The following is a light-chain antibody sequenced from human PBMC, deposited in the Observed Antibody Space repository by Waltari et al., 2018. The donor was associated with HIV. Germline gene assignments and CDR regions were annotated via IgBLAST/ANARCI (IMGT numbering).Light chain of an antibody. Sequence: DILLVQSPDSLAVSLGDRATISCKSSRSLLYGTNDKNYVAWYRRRPGLPPTLLIHCASVRESGVPDRVSGSGSGTDFTLTINKVQPEDVGVYYCQQYYSSPLTFGQGT. CDR3: QQYYSSPLT. V-gene: IGKV4-1*01. CDR2: CAS. J-gene: IGKJ5*01. CDR1: RSLLYGTNDKNY.